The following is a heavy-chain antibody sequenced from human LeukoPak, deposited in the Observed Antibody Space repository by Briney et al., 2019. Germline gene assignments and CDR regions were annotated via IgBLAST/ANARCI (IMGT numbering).Heavy chain of an antibody. J-gene: IGHJ4*02. CDR3: ARVNSGSYIFDY. Sequence: GGSLRLSCAASGFTFSDHYMDWVRQAPGKGLEWVGRTRNKANSYTTEYAASVKGRFTISRDDSKNSLYLQMNSLKTGDTAVYYCARVNSGSYIFDYWGQGTLVTVSS. CDR1: GFTFSDHY. D-gene: IGHD1-26*01. CDR2: TRNKANSYTT. V-gene: IGHV3-72*01.